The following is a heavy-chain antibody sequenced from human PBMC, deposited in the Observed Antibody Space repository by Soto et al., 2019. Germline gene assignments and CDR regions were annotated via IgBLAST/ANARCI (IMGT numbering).Heavy chain of an antibody. D-gene: IGHD5-18*01. CDR3: ARDQPGYSYGYGLGY. CDR2: ITAGGDYT. Sequence: GGSLRLSCAASGFSFSNYAMSWVRQAPGKGLEWVSGITAGGDYTYYADSVKGRLTISRDNAKNSLYLQMNSLRAEDTAVYYCARDQPGYSYGYGLGYWGQGTLVTVSS. J-gene: IGHJ4*02. CDR1: GFSFSNYA. V-gene: IGHV3-21*01.